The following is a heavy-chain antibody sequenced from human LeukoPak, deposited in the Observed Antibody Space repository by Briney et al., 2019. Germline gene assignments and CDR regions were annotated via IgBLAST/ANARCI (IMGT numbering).Heavy chain of an antibody. CDR2: IYYSGST. D-gene: IGHD6-13*01. Sequence: SETLSLTCTVSGGSISSSSYYWGWIRQPPGKGLEWIGSIYYSGSTYYDPSLKSRVTISVDASKNQFSLKLSSVTAADTAVYYCAHKYSSSWYLGYYFDYWGQGTLVTVSS. CDR3: AHKYSSSWYLGYYFDY. J-gene: IGHJ4*02. CDR1: GGSISSSSYY. V-gene: IGHV4-39*07.